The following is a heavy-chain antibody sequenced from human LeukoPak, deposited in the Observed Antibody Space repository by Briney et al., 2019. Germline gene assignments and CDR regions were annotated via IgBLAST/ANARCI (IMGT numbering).Heavy chain of an antibody. CDR2: ISGSGGST. CDR3: AKDADSATAIGPKGY. CDR1: GFTFSSYA. J-gene: IGHJ4*02. D-gene: IGHD5-18*01. V-gene: IGHV3-23*01. Sequence: GGSLRLSCAASGFTFSSYAMSWVRQAPGKGLEWVSAISGSGGSTYYADSVKGRFTISRDNPKNTLYLQMNSLRAEDTAVYYCAKDADSATAIGPKGYWGQGTLVTVSS.